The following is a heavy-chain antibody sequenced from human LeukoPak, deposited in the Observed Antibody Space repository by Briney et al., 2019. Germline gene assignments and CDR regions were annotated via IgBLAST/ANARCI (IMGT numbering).Heavy chain of an antibody. V-gene: IGHV3-30*18. Sequence: PGRSLRLSCAASGFTFSSYGMHWVRQAPGKGLEWVAVISYGGSNKYYADSVKGRFTISRDNSKNTLYLQMNTLRAEDTAVYYCAKGGVVEDLDYWGQGTLVTVSS. CDR1: GFTFSSYG. CDR3: AKGGVVEDLDY. CDR2: ISYGGSNK. J-gene: IGHJ4*02. D-gene: IGHD3-22*01.